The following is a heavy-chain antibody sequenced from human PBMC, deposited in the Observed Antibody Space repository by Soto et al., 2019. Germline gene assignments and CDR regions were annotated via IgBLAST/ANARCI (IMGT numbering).Heavy chain of an antibody. J-gene: IGHJ6*02. Sequence: GASVKVSCKASGYTFTSYAMHWVRQAPGQRLEWMGWINAGNGNTKYSQKFQGRVTITRDTSASTAYMELSSLRSEDTAVSYCGRGGGIAPARTEVYYGMDVWGQGTTVTVSS. CDR2: INAGNGNT. CDR1: GYTFTSYA. V-gene: IGHV1-3*01. D-gene: IGHD6-13*01. CDR3: GRGGGIAPARTEVYYGMDV.